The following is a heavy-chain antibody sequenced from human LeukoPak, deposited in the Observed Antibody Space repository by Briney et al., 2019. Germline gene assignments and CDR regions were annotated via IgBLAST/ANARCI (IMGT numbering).Heavy chain of an antibody. Sequence: SETLSLTCTVSGASIRSSYWSWIRQPPGKGLEWIGEINHSGSTNYNPSLKSRVTISVDTSKNQFSLKLSSVTAADTAVYYCARRPVEYSSSPGAFDIWGQGTMVTVSS. CDR2: INHSGST. J-gene: IGHJ3*02. V-gene: IGHV4-34*01. CDR1: GASIRSSY. CDR3: ARRPVEYSSSPGAFDI. D-gene: IGHD6-6*01.